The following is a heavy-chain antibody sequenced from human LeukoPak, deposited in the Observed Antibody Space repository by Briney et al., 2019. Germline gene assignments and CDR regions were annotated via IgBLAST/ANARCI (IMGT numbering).Heavy chain of an antibody. CDR2: IGIDSGNT. D-gene: IGHD5-24*01. Sequence: GGSVRLPCAASGFTFRDYSMIWVRRATGKGLEWISYIGIDSGNTNYADSVKGRFTISGEKAKNSLYLQMNRLRGEETAVYCCARDYKYALDNWGQGTLATVSS. V-gene: IGHV3-48*01. CDR1: GFTFRDYS. CDR3: ARDYKYALDN. J-gene: IGHJ4*02.